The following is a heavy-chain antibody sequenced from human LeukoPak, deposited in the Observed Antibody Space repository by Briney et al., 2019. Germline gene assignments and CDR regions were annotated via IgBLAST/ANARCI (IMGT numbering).Heavy chain of an antibody. D-gene: IGHD6-19*01. CDR2: FSAETGNT. V-gene: IGHV3-23*01. CDR3: AKARRLGSDWDKDAFDI. CDR1: GCTFSSYG. J-gene: IGHJ3*02. Sequence: PGGSLRLSCAASGCTFSSYGMTWVRQAPGKGLEWVSVFSAETGNTYYADSVKGGFTISRDNSKNTLYLQITSLRAEDTAVYYCAKARRLGSDWDKDAFDIWGQGTMVTVSS.